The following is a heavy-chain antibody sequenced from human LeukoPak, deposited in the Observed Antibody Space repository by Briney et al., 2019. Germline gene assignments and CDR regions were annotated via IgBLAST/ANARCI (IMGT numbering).Heavy chain of an antibody. D-gene: IGHD2-15*01. Sequence: ASVKVSCKASGYTFTAYYMHWVRQAPGQGPEWMGWINPNTGDTKYAQKFQGRVTMTRDTTISTVYLELSRLTSDDTAEYYCASYPRYVSTPPFDYWGQGTLVTVSS. CDR3: ASYPRYVSTPPFDY. CDR1: GYTFTAYY. CDR2: INPNTGDT. V-gene: IGHV1-2*02. J-gene: IGHJ4*02.